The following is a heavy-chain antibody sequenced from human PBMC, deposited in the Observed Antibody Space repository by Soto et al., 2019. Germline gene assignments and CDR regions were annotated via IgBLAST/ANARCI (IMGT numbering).Heavy chain of an antibody. V-gene: IGHV3-11*05. D-gene: IGHD6-13*01. CDR3: ARVEVRYSSNWGLGY. CDR1: GFTFSDYY. Sequence: QVQLVESGGGLVKPGGSLRLSCAASGFTFSDYYMSWIRQAPGKGLEWVSYISSSSTYTNYADSVKGRFTISTDNAKNSLYLQMNSLRAEDTAVYYCARVEVRYSSNWGLGYWGQGTLVTVSA. CDR2: ISSSSTYT. J-gene: IGHJ4*02.